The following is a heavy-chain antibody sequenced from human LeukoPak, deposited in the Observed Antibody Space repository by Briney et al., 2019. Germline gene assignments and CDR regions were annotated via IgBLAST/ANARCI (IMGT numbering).Heavy chain of an antibody. V-gene: IGHV3-23*01. CDR1: GFTFSSYA. CDR3: AKQIGYSYGHFDY. J-gene: IGHJ4*02. Sequence: GGTLRLSCAASGFTFSSYAMSWVRQAPGKGLEWVSAISGSGGSTYYADSVKGRFTISRDNSKNTLYLQMNSLRAEDTAVYYCAKQIGYSYGHFDYWGQGTLVTVSS. CDR2: ISGSGGST. D-gene: IGHD5-18*01.